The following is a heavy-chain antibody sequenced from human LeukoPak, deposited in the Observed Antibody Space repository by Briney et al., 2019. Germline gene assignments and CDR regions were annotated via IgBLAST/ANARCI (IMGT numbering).Heavy chain of an antibody. CDR3: ARGTYYYGSGSYYARNWFDP. CDR1: GGSFSGYY. J-gene: IGHJ5*02. D-gene: IGHD3-10*01. Sequence: SETLSLTCAVYGGSFSGYYWSWIRQPPGKGLEWIGEIDHSGSTNYNPSLMSRVTISVDTSKNQFSLKLSSVTAADTAVYYCARGTYYYGSGSYYARNWFDPWGQGTLVTVSS. CDR2: IDHSGST. V-gene: IGHV4-34*01.